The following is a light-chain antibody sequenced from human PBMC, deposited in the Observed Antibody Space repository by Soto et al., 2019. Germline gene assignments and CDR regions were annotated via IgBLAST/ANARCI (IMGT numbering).Light chain of an antibody. Sequence: QSVLSQPPSASGAPGQRFTISCSGSRSNIGSSNVNWFQQFPGTAPKLIITVSDQRPSGVPDRFSGSKSGTSGSLAISGLQSEDEADYYCAVWDDSLKAYIFGAGTKVTVL. V-gene: IGLV1-44*01. J-gene: IGLJ1*01. CDR2: VSD. CDR3: AVWDDSLKAYI. CDR1: RSNIGSSN.